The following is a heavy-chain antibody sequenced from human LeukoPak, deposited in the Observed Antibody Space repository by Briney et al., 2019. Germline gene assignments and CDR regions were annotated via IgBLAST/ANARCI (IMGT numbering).Heavy chain of an antibody. V-gene: IGHV4-59*08. CDR1: GXSISSYY. J-gene: IGHJ6*02. CDR3: ARLLRGFYGSGTYYYGMDV. D-gene: IGHD3-10*01. Sequence: SETLSLTCTVSGXSISSYYWSWIRQPPGKGLEWIAYVYYSGSTNYNPCLKSRVTISVDTSKNQFSLKLSSVTAADTAVYYCARLLRGFYGSGTYYYGMDVWGQGTTVTVSS. CDR2: VYYSGST.